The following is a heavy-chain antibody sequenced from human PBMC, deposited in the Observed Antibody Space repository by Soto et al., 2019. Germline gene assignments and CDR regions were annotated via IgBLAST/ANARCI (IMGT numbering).Heavy chain of an antibody. J-gene: IGHJ4*02. Sequence: GGSLRLSCAASGFTFSSYAMSWVRQAPGKGLEWVSAISGSGGSTYYADSVKGRFTISRDNSKNTLYLQMNSLRAEDTAVYYCAKGHYYDSSGYSDYWGQGTLVTVSS. V-gene: IGHV3-23*01. CDR2: ISGSGGST. CDR1: GFTFSSYA. D-gene: IGHD3-22*01. CDR3: AKGHYYDSSGYSDY.